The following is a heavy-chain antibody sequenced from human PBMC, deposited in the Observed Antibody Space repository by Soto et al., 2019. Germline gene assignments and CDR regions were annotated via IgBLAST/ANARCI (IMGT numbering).Heavy chain of an antibody. D-gene: IGHD2-2*01. CDR1: GYTFTSYG. CDR2: ISAYNGNT. Sequence: GASVKVSCKASGYTFTSYGISWVRQAPGQGLEWMGWISAYNGNTNYAQKLQGRVTMTTDTSTSTAYMELRSLRSDDTAVYYCARGVCSSTSCYPLGNYYYYLDVWGKGTTVTVSS. V-gene: IGHV1-18*01. J-gene: IGHJ6*03. CDR3: ARGVCSSTSCYPLGNYYYYLDV.